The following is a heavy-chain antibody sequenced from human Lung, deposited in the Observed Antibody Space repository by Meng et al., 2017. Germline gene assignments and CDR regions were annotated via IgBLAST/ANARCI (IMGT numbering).Heavy chain of an antibody. CDR1: GGSISSINYY. CDR3: ARGQKGYFDL. V-gene: IGHV4-30-4*01. J-gene: IGHJ2*01. CDR2: IYNSGST. Sequence: QVQLQEPGPGPVNPSQTLSLTCTVSGGSISSINYYWSWIRQPPGKGLEWSGHIYNSGSTYYNPSLKSRITISVDTSKNQFSLKLSSVTAADTAVYYCARGQKGYFDLWGRGTLVTASS.